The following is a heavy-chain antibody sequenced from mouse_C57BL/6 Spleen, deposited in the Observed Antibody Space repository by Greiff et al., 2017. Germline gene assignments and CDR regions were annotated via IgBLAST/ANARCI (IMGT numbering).Heavy chain of an antibody. Sequence: VQLQQSGPVLVKPGASVKMSCKASGYTFTDYYMNWVKQSHGKSLEWIGVINPYNGGTSYNQKFKGKATLTVDKSSSTACMELNSLTSEDSAVYYCAREKTGDYWGQGTTLTVSS. CDR1: GYTFTDYY. J-gene: IGHJ2*01. CDR3: AREKTGDY. CDR2: INPYNGGT. D-gene: IGHD4-1*01. V-gene: IGHV1-19*01.